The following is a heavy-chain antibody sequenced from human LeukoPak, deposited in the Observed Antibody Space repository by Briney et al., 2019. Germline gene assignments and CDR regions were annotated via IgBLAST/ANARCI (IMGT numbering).Heavy chain of an antibody. CDR2: ISSSSSNI. J-gene: IGHJ4*02. Sequence: GGTLRLSCAASGFTFSSYSMNWVRQAPGKGLEWVSSISSSSSNIYYADSVKGRFTISRDNAKNSLYLQMNSLRVEDTAVYYCARCTTGRTFGSLREIKRSREIDYWGQGTLVTVSS. D-gene: IGHD1-1*01. V-gene: IGHV3-21*01. CDR1: GFTFSSYS. CDR3: ARCTTGRTFGSLREIKRSREIDY.